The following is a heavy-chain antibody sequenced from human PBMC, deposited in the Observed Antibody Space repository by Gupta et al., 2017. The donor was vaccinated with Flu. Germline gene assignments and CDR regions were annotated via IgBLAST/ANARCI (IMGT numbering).Heavy chain of an antibody. Sequence: EVQLVESGGGLVQPGGSLRLSCAASGFTFSSSDMHWVRQATGKGLEWVSAIGNAGDTYPPGSGKGRFTISRENDKNSLYLKRNSLRAGDTDVYYCAREGSSSWGKYYGMDVWGQGTTVTVSS. V-gene: IGHV3-13*04. CDR2: IGNAGDT. D-gene: IGHD6-13*01. CDR3: AREGSSSWGKYYGMDV. CDR1: GFTFSSSD. J-gene: IGHJ6*02.